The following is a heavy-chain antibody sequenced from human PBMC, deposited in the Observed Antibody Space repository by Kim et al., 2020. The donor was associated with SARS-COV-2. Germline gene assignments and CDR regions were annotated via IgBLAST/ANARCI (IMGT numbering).Heavy chain of an antibody. D-gene: IGHD1-26*01. CDR1: GGSISSNY. Sequence: SETLSLTCTVSGGSISSNYWSWIRQSPGKGLEWIGHIYYSGSTNYNPSLKNRVSMSVDTSKNQFSLRLSSLTAADTALYYCARHYSGSYYPRFDSWGQGTLVTVSS. J-gene: IGHJ4*02. V-gene: IGHV4-59*08. CDR3: ARHYSGSYYPRFDS. CDR2: IYYSGST.